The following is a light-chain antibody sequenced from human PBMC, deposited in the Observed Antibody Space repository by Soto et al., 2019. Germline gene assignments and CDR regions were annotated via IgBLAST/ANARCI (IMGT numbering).Light chain of an antibody. CDR3: QSYDSDFVV. V-gene: IGLV6-57*04. CDR2: ENN. CDR1: SGSIANNY. Sequence: NFMLTQPHSVSESPGKTLSISCTRSSGSIANNYVQWYQQRPGSAPTTVIYENNQRLSGVPYRFSGSTDGSSNSASLTISGLQTEDEADYYCQSYDSDFVVFGGGTKVTVL. J-gene: IGLJ2*01.